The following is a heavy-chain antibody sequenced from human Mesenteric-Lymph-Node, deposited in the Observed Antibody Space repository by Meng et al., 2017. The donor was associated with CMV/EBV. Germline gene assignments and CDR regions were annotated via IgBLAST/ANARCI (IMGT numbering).Heavy chain of an antibody. CDR3: ARHQRWLKSEGGFNY. CDR2: INHSGST. CDR1: GGSFSGYY. V-gene: IGHV4-34*01. D-gene: IGHD4-23*01. J-gene: IGHJ4*02. Sequence: AQLPQWGAGLFKPSETLSLPCAVYGGSFSGYYWSWIRQPPGKGLEWIGEINHSGSTNYNPSLKSRVTISVDTSKNQFSLKLSSVTAADTAVYYCARHQRWLKSEGGFNYWGQGTLVTVSS.